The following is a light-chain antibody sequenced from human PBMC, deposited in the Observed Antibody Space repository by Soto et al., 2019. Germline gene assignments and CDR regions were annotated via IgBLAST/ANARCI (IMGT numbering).Light chain of an antibody. CDR3: QQYNKCYWT. Sequence: DAQLTLSHSTLSSSVGDTVPITSRASQSIGSWLAWYQPKPVKAPKLLIYKTSVLENGVATWCSGSGAGKEFTLISSLLPEDYAAYYCQQYNKCYWTFGQGTKVDIK. CDR2: KTS. V-gene: IGKV1-5*03. J-gene: IGKJ1*01. CDR1: QSIGSW.